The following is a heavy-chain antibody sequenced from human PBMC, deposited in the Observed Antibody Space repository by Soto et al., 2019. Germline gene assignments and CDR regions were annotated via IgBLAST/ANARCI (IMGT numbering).Heavy chain of an antibody. V-gene: IGHV3-53*02. CDR1: GFTVSSNN. CDR3: AGDPPAKRNGMDV. J-gene: IGHJ6*02. Sequence: EVQLVETGGGLIQPGGPLRPSCAASGFTVSSNNMSWVRQAPGKGLEWVSVIYSGGSTYYADSVRGRFTISRDNSKNTLYLQMKSLRAEDTSGYYGAGDPPAKRNGMDVWGQGTPVTVSS. CDR2: IYSGGST.